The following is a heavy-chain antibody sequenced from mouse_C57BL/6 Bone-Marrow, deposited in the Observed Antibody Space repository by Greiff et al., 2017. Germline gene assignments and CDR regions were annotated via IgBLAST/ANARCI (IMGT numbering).Heavy chain of an antibody. Sequence: VQLQQSGPELVKPGASVKISCKASGYTFTDYYMNWVKQSHGKSLEWIGDINPNNGGTSYNQKFKGKDTLTVDKSSSTAYMELRSLTSEDSAVYYCARSGITTDFDYWGQGTTLTVSS. J-gene: IGHJ2*01. D-gene: IGHD1-1*01. CDR1: GYTFTDYY. CDR3: ARSGITTDFDY. CDR2: INPNNGGT. V-gene: IGHV1-26*01.